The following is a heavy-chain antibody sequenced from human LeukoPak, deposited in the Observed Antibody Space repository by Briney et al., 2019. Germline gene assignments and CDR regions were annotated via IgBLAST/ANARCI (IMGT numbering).Heavy chain of an antibody. Sequence: GGSLRLSCAASGFTFSSFGMYWVRQAPGKGLEWVAVISYDGSNPYYADSVKGRFTISRDNSKNTLYLQMNSLRAEDTAVYYCAKDHYDYIGGTYRDFDYWGQGTLVTVSS. CDR3: AKDHYDYIGGTYRDFDY. CDR1: GFTFSSFG. D-gene: IGHD3-16*02. CDR2: ISYDGSNP. V-gene: IGHV3-30*18. J-gene: IGHJ4*02.